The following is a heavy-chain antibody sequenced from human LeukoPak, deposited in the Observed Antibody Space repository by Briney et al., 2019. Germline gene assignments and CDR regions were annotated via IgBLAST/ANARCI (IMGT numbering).Heavy chain of an antibody. Sequence: GGSLRLSCAASGFTFSNYNMNWARQAPGKGLEWISYISSRGDSVYYAYSVQGRFTISRDNGKNSLYLQMNSLRAEDTAVYYCASMGLDYYYYYMDVWGKGTTVTVSS. CDR2: ISSRGDSV. CDR1: GFTFSNYN. CDR3: ASMGLDYYYYYMDV. D-gene: IGHD5/OR15-5a*01. J-gene: IGHJ6*03. V-gene: IGHV3-48*01.